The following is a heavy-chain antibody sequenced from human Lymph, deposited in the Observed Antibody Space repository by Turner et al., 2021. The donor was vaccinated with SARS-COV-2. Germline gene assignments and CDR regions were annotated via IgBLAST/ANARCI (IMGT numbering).Heavy chain of an antibody. J-gene: IGHJ3*02. CDR2: IYYSGSS. CDR3: ARFPVWGAFDI. Sequence: QVQLQESGPGLVKPSQTLSLTCTVSGGSISNGGYYWSWIRQHPGKGLEWIGYIYYSGSSYYNPSLKSRVTISVDTSKNQFSLNLSSVTAADTAVYYCARFPVWGAFDIWGQGTMVTVSS. V-gene: IGHV4-31*03. CDR1: GGSISNGGYY. D-gene: IGHD3-16*01.